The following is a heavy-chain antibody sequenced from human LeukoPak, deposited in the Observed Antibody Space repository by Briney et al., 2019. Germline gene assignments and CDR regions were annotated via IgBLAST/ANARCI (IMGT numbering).Heavy chain of an antibody. D-gene: IGHD4/OR15-4a*01. J-gene: IGHJ4*02. CDR3: ARRAGAYSHPYDY. Sequence: GGSLRLSCAASGFSVSSNYMSWVRQAPGKGLEWVSYISSSGSTIYYADSVKGRFTISRDNSKNTLYLQMNSLRAEDTAVYYCARRAGAYSHPYDYWGQGTLVTVSS. CDR1: GFSVSSNY. V-gene: IGHV3-11*01. CDR2: ISSSGSTI.